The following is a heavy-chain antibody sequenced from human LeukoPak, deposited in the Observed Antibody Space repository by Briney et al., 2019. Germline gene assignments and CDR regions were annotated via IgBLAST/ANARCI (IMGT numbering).Heavy chain of an antibody. CDR3: ARGSSVTPFWY. Sequence: GGSLRLSCTASGFTFSSYGMHWVRQAPGKGLEWVTVISYDGSNKYFADSVKGRFTISRDNSKNTLYLQMNSLRAEDTAVYYCARGSSVTPFWYWGQGTLVTVSS. V-gene: IGHV3-30*03. CDR2: ISYDGSNK. D-gene: IGHD4-4*01. J-gene: IGHJ4*02. CDR1: GFTFSSYG.